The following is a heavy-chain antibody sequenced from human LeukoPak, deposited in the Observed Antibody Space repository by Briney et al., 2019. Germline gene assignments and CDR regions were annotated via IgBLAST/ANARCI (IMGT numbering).Heavy chain of an antibody. CDR3: TTDLGATMIRGVIVS. CDR1: GFTFTNAW. J-gene: IGHJ4*02. Sequence: PGGSLRLSCAASGFTFTNAWMTWVRQAPGKGLEWVGRIKSKGDGETTDFAAFVKGRFSMSRDDSRATMYLQMYSPEAEDTAVYYCTTDLGATMIRGVIVSWGQGALVTVSS. V-gene: IGHV3-15*05. CDR2: IKSKGDGETT. D-gene: IGHD3-10*01.